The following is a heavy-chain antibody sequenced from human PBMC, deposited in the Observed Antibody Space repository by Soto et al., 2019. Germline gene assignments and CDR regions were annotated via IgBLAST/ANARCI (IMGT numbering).Heavy chain of an antibody. J-gene: IGHJ4*02. Sequence: TLSLTCTVSGGSISSGDYYWSWIRQPPGKGLEWIGYIYYSGIPDYNPSLKSRVSISVDTSKNQFSLKLTSVTAADTAVYYGARALGHKGLWFGEFKVGFDYWGQGTLVTVSS. CDR1: GGSISSGDYY. V-gene: IGHV4-30-4*01. CDR2: IYYSGIP. CDR3: ARALGHKGLWFGEFKVGFDY. D-gene: IGHD3-10*01.